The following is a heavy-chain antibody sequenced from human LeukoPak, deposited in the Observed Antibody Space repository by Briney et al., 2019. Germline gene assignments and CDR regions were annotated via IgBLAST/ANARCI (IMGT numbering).Heavy chain of an antibody. CDR2: IIRSGSTI. CDR1: GVTLSILE. V-gene: IGHV3-48*03. Sequence: PGRSRRLSCAASGVTLSILEIKWVRHAPEKGREWVSYIIRSGSTIYYADSVKGRFTISRENAKTSLYLHRTSLRAEDTALYYGARGQRGSNPVRSYSAYWGQGTLVTVSS. J-gene: IGHJ4*02. D-gene: IGHD6-13*01. CDR3: ARGQRGSNPVRSYSAY.